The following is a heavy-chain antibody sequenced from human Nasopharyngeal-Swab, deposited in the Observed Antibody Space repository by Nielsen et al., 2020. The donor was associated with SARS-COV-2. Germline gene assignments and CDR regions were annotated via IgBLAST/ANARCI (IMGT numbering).Heavy chain of an antibody. CDR2: ISYDGSNK. Sequence: GGSLRLSCAASGFTFSSYAMHWVRQAPGKGLEWVAVISYDGSNKYYADSVKGRFTISRDNSKNTLYLQMNSLRAEDTAVYYCAGAYGGSYWYFDLWGRGTLVTVSS. J-gene: IGHJ2*01. D-gene: IGHD4-23*01. CDR3: AGAYGGSYWYFDL. V-gene: IGHV3-30-3*01. CDR1: GFTFSSYA.